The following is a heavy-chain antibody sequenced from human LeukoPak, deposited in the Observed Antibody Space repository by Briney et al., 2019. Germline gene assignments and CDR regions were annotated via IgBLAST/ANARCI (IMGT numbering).Heavy chain of an antibody. CDR3: ARERSSYYDILTGYSGYYFDY. CDR2: IYTSGST. J-gene: IGHJ4*02. CDR1: GGSISSSSYY. Sequence: KPSETLSLTCTVSGGSISSSSYYWSWIRQPAGQGLEWIGRIYTSGSTNYNPSLKRRVTMSVDTSKNQFSLKLSSVTAADTAVYYCARERSSYYDILTGYSGYYFDYWGQGTLVTVSS. V-gene: IGHV4-61*02. D-gene: IGHD3-9*01.